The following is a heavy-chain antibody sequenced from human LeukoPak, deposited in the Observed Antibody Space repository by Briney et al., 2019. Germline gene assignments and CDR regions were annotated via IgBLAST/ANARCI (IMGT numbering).Heavy chain of an antibody. CDR2: ISGSGGST. Sequence: GGSLRLSCAASGFTFSSYAMSWVRQAPGKGLEWVSAISGSGGSTYYADSVKGRFPISRDNSTNTLYLQMNSLRAEDTAVYYCATDAAIFGVVGYYYYGMDVWGQGTTVTVSS. D-gene: IGHD3-3*01. J-gene: IGHJ6*02. V-gene: IGHV3-23*01. CDR1: GFTFSSYA. CDR3: ATDAAIFGVVGYYYYGMDV.